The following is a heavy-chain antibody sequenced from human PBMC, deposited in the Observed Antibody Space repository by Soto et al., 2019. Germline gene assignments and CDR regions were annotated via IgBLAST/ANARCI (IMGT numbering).Heavy chain of an antibody. D-gene: IGHD6-19*01. CDR2: IYYSGST. J-gene: IGHJ4*02. CDR1: GGSISSYY. CDR3: ARAFEGQWLDYYFDY. V-gene: IGHV4-59*01. Sequence: SETLSLTCTVSGGSISSYYWSWIRQPPGKGLEWIGYIYYSGSTNYNPSLKSRVTISVDTSKNQFSLKLGSVTAADTAVYYCARAFEGQWLDYYFDYWGQGTLVTVSS.